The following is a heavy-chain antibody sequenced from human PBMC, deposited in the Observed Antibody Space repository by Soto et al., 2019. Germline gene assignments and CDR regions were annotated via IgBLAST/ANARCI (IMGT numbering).Heavy chain of an antibody. J-gene: IGHJ3*02. D-gene: IGHD6-19*01. Sequence: QVQLQESGPGLVKPSETLSLTCTVSGGSISSYYWSWIRQPPGKGLEWIGYIYYSGSTNYNPSLKSRVTISVDTSKNQFSLKLSSVTAADTAVYYCARQQWLVLNAFDIWGQVTMDTVSS. CDR2: IYYSGST. CDR3: ARQQWLVLNAFDI. CDR1: GGSISSYY. V-gene: IGHV4-59*01.